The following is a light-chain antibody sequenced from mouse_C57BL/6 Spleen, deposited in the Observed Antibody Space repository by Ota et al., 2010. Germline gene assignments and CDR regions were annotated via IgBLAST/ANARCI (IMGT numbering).Light chain of an antibody. CDR2: DTS. V-gene: IGKV4-62*01. CDR1: SSVSY. CDR3: QQWSSNPFT. J-gene: IGKJ4*01. Sequence: QIVLTQSPAIMSASPGGXGFTMTCSASSSVSYMYWYQQKPGSSPRLWIYDTSNLVSGVPARFSGSRSGTSYSLTISSMEAEDAATYYCQQWSSNPFTFGSGTKLEIK.